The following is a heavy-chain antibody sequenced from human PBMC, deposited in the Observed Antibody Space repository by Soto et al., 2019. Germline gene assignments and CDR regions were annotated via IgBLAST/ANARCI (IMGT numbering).Heavy chain of an antibody. Sequence: EVQLVESGGGLVQPGGSLRLSCAASGFTFSSYWMYWVRQAPGKGLVWVSRIKTDGSITSYADSEKGRFTVSRDNARDMLYLQMNSLRAEDTAVYYCAKDMNSVPEYWGQGTLVTVSS. CDR2: IKTDGSIT. V-gene: IGHV3-74*01. CDR3: AKDMNSVPEY. CDR1: GFTFSSYW. D-gene: IGHD1-7*01. J-gene: IGHJ4*02.